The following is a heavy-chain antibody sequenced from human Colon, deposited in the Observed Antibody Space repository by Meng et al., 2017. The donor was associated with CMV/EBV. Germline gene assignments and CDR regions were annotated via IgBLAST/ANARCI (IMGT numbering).Heavy chain of an antibody. CDR3: ARQNTKYGYGRDYFEY. Sequence: GESLKISCAASGFTFSSYGMTWVRQAPGKGLEWVSVISGNGGSTYYADSVKGRFTISRDNSNNTLYLQMRSLRAEDTAVYYCARQNTKYGYGRDYFEYWGQGVLVTVSS. D-gene: IGHD5-18*01. CDR2: ISGNGGST. J-gene: IGHJ4*01. CDR1: GFTFSSYG. V-gene: IGHV3-23*01.